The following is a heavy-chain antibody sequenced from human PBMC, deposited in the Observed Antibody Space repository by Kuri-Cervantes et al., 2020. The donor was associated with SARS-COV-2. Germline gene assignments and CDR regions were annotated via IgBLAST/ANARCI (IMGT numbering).Heavy chain of an antibody. D-gene: IGHD3-10*01. CDR3: ARGNYGPNDELLDY. CDR1: GGSFSGYY. V-gene: IGHV4-34*01. Sequence: SETLSLTCAVYGGSFSGYYWSWIRQPPGKGLEWIGEINHSGSTNYNPSLKSRVTISVDTSKNQFSLKLNSVTAADTAVYYCARGNYGPNDELLDYWGQGTLVTGSS. CDR2: INHSGST. J-gene: IGHJ4*02.